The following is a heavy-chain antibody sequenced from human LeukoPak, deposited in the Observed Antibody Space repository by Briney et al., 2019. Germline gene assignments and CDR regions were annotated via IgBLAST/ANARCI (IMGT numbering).Heavy chain of an antibody. J-gene: IGHJ3*02. CDR3: ARGVSSGWYRLDI. D-gene: IGHD6-19*01. Sequence: PSETLSLTCTVSGGSISSYYWSSIRQPPGKGLEWSGYIYYSGSTNYNPSLKSRVTISVDTSKNQFSLKLSSVTAADTAVYYCARGVSSGWYRLDIWGQGTMVTVSS. V-gene: IGHV4-59*01. CDR2: IYYSGST. CDR1: GGSISSYY.